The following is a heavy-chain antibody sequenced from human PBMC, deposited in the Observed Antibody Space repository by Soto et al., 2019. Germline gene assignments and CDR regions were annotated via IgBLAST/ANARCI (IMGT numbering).Heavy chain of an antibody. J-gene: IGHJ4*02. CDR2: IKQDGSEK. D-gene: IGHD6-13*01. Sequence: EVQLVESGGGLVQPGGSLRLSCAASGFTFSSSWMSWVRQAAGKGLEWVANIKQDGSEKYYVDSVKGRFTISRDNAKNSLYLQMNSLRAEDTAVYYCARRITAAGAYDYLGQGTLVTVSS. V-gene: IGHV3-7*01. CDR3: ARRITAAGAYDY. CDR1: GFTFSSSW.